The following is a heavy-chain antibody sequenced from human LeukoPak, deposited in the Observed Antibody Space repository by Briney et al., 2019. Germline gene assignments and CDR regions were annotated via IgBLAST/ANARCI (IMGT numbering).Heavy chain of an antibody. V-gene: IGHV4-30-2*01. J-gene: IGHJ3*02. CDR2: IYHSGST. D-gene: IGHD6-6*01. CDR1: GGSISSGGYS. Sequence: SETLSLTCAVSGGSISSGGYSWSWIRQPPEKGLEWIGYIYHSGSTYYNPSLKGRVTISVDRSKNQFSLKLSSVTAADTAVYYCARTSIAARRANAFDIWGQGTMVTVSS. CDR3: ARTSIAARRANAFDI.